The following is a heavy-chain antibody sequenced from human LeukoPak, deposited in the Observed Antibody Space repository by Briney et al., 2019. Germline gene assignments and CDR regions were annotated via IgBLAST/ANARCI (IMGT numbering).Heavy chain of an antibody. CDR3: ARGRGSGYHDY. CDR1: GYTFTDCY. CDR2: VNPISGGT. Sequence: ASVKVSCKASGYTFTDCYIHWVRQAPGQGLEWVGWVNPISGGTNSAQKFQGRVTMARDTSISTAYMELSRLTSDDTAVYYCARGRGSGYHDYWGQGTLVTVSS. D-gene: IGHD3-10*01. V-gene: IGHV1-2*02. J-gene: IGHJ4*02.